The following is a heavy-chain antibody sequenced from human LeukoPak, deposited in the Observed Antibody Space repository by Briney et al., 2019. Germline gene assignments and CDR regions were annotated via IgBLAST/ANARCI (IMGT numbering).Heavy chain of an antibody. CDR3: ARDNYDYVWGSYRHLDY. D-gene: IGHD3-16*02. CDR1: GGSISSYY. V-gene: IGHV4-59*01. J-gene: IGHJ4*02. CDR2: ISYSGTT. Sequence: SETLSLTCTVSGGSISSYYWSWIRQPPGKGLEWIGYISYSGTTHYNPSLKSRVTISVDTSKNQFSLKVTSVTAADTAVYYCARDNYDYVWGSYRHLDYWGQGNLVTVSS.